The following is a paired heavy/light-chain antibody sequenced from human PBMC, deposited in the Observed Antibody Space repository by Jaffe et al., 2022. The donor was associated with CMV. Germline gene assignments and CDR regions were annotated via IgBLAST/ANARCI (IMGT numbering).Heavy chain of an antibody. CDR1: GYTFTTYG. J-gene: IGHJ3*02. CDR2: ISSFNGYT. CDR3: VRDRPYSNSRNDAFDI. D-gene: IGHD6-13*01. V-gene: IGHV1-18*01. Sequence: QVQLVQSGAEVKKPGASVKVSCKASGYTFTTYGISWVRQAPGQGLEWMGWISSFNGYTNYAQKLQGRVTMTTDTSTSTAYVELWSLRVDDTAVYYCVRDRPYSNSRNDAFDIWGQGTMVTVSS.
Light chain of an antibody. CDR3: MQGSDWPQWT. CDR1: HDLVYSDGNTY. CDR2: KVS. J-gene: IGKJ1*01. V-gene: IGKV2-30*01. Sequence: VVMTQSPLSLPVTLGQPASISCRSSHDLVYSDGNTYLNWFQQRPGQSPRRLIYKVSKRDSGVPDRFSGSGSGTDFTLEISRVEAEDVGVYYCMQGSDWPQWTFGQGTRVEIK.